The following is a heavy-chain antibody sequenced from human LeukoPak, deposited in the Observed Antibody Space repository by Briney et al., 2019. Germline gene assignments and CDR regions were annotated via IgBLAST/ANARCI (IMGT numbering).Heavy chain of an antibody. J-gene: IGHJ4*02. CDR2: INPNSGGT. V-gene: IGHV1-2*02. Sequence: ASVKVSFKASGYTFTVYYMHWVRQAPGQGLEWMGWINPNSGGTNYAQKFQGRVTMTRDTSISTAYMELSRLRSDDTAVYYCARVPSRGLLVLFDYWGQGTLVTVSS. CDR3: ARVPSRGLLVLFDY. D-gene: IGHD3-10*01. CDR1: GYTFTVYY.